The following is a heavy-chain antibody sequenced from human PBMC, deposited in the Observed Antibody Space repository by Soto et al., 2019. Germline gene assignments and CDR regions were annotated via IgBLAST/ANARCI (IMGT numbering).Heavy chain of an antibody. CDR1: GYTFTSYD. Sequence: QVQLVQSGAEVKKPGASVKVSCKASGYTFTSYDINWVRQATGQVLERMGWMNPNSGNTGYAQKFPGRVTMTRNTSIGTAYMELSSLRSEETAVYYCARESLRGMDVWGQGTTVTVSS. J-gene: IGHJ6*02. CDR2: MNPNSGNT. V-gene: IGHV1-8*01. CDR3: ARESLRGMDV.